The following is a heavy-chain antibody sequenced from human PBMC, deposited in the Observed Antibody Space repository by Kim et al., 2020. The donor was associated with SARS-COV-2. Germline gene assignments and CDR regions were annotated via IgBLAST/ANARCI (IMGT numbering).Heavy chain of an antibody. D-gene: IGHD2-2*01. Sequence: VKGRLTISRDNSKNTLSLHINSLRAEDTAVYYCAKERGLVGYPYYYYGMDVWGQGTTATVSS. V-gene: IGHV3-33*03. J-gene: IGHJ6*02. CDR3: AKERGLVGYPYYYYGMDV.